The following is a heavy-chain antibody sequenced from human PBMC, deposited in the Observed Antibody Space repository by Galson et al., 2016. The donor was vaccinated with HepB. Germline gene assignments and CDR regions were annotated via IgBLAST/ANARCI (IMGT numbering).Heavy chain of an antibody. Sequence: SLRLSCAASGFSFSSYSMNWVRQAPGKGLEWVSSMSSSSIHIYYADSVKGRFTISRDNAKNSLYLQMNSLRAEDTAVYYCARDGSPLRFLEWRYGMDVWGQGTTVTVSS. CDR2: MSSSSIHI. J-gene: IGHJ6*02. V-gene: IGHV3-21*06. D-gene: IGHD3-3*01. CDR1: GFSFSSYS. CDR3: ARDGSPLRFLEWRYGMDV.